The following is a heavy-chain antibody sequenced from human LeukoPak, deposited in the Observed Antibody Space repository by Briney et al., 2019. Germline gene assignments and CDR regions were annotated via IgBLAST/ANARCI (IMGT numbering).Heavy chain of an antibody. CDR2: INPNSGGT. D-gene: IGHD1-14*01. Sequence: ASVKVSCKASGYTFTGYYMHWVRQAPGQGLEWMGWINPNSGGTNYAQKFQGRVTMTRDTSISTAYMELSKLRSDDTAVYYCARDPENHNWFDPWGQGTLVTASS. CDR3: ARDPENHNWFDP. CDR1: GYTFTGYY. J-gene: IGHJ5*02. V-gene: IGHV1-2*02.